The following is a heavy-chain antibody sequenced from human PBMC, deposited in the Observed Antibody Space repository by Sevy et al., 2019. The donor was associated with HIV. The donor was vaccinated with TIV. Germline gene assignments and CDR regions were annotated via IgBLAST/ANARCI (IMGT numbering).Heavy chain of an antibody. CDR3: ARGGGNGWYYFDY. D-gene: IGHD6-19*01. J-gene: IGHJ4*02. Sequence: ASVKVSCKASGGTFSSYGISWVRQAPGQGLEWMGGISPILGTVNYAQKFQGRVTITADESMKTAYMELSSLRSEDTAVYYYARGGGNGWYYFDYWGQETLVTVSS. CDR2: ISPILGTV. CDR1: GGTFSSYG. V-gene: IGHV1-69*13.